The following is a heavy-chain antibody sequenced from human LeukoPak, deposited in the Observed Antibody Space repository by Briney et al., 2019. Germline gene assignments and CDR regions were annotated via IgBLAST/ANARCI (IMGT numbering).Heavy chain of an antibody. CDR3: ARNSGSYYRAFDI. D-gene: IGHD1-26*01. CDR1: GFTFSSYG. V-gene: IGHV3-30*02. CDR2: IRFDGSNK. Sequence: GGSLRLSCAASGFTFSSYGIHWVRQAPGKGLEWVTFIRFDGSNKYYADSVKGRFTISRDNSKNTLYLQMNSLRAEDTAVYYCARNSGSYYRAFDIWGQGTMVTVSS. J-gene: IGHJ3*02.